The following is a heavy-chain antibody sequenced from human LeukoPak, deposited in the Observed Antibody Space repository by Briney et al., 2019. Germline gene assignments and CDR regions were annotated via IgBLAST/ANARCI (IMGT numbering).Heavy chain of an antibody. CDR3: ARMEIYCSGGSCYQYYYYYGMDV. CDR1: GYTFTGYY. CDR2: INPNSGGT. J-gene: IGHJ6*02. Sequence: ASVKVSCKASGYTFTGYYTHWVRQAPGQGLEWMGWINPNSGGTNYAQKFQGRVTMTRDTSISTAYMELSRLRSDDTAVYYCARMEIYCSGGSCYQYYYYYGMDVWGQGTTVTVSS. V-gene: IGHV1-2*02. D-gene: IGHD2-15*01.